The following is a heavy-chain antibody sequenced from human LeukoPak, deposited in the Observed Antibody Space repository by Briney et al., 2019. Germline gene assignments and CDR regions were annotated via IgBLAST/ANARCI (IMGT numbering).Heavy chain of an antibody. CDR2: IYHSGST. D-gene: IGHD5-18*01. J-gene: IGHJ4*02. V-gene: IGHV4-38-2*02. Sequence: PSDTLSLTCTVSGYSISSGYHWGWIRQPPGKGLEWIGIIYHSGSTYYNPSRNGRVTISVDTSKNQFSLKLSSVTAADTAVYYCAICGYSYELNSWGQGTLVTVSP. CDR1: GYSISSGYH. CDR3: AICGYSYELNS.